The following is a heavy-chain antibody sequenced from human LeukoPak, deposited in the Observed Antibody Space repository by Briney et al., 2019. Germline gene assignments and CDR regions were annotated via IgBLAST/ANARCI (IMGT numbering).Heavy chain of an antibody. CDR1: GYGFTNYW. CDR3: ARRSLGTMMRGPVFDY. Sequence: GESLKISCKGSGYGFTNYWIGWVRQMPGKGLEWMGIIYPGDSDTRYSPSFQGQVTISADKSFNTAYLQWSSLKASDTAMYFCARRSLGTMMRGPVFDYWGEGTLVTVSS. J-gene: IGHJ4*02. D-gene: IGHD3-10*01. CDR2: IYPGDSDT. V-gene: IGHV5-51*01.